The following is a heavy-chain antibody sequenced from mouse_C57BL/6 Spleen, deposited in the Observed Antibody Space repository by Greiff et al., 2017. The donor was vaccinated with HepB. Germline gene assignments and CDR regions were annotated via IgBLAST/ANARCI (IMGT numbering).Heavy chain of an antibody. CDR2: IRNKANGYTT. CDR3: ARWDGNYGYFDV. CDR1: GFTFTDYY. V-gene: IGHV7-3*01. J-gene: IGHJ1*03. Sequence: AASGFTFTDYYMSWVRQPPGKALEWLGFIRNKANGYTTEYSASVKGRFTISRDNSQSILYLQMNALRAEDSATYYCARWDGNYGYFDVWGTGTTVTVSS. D-gene: IGHD2-1*01.